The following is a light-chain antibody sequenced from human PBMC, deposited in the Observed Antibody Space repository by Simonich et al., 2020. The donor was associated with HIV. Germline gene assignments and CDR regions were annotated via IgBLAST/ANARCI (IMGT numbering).Light chain of an antibody. J-gene: IGKJ4*01. Sequence: EIVMTQSPATLSVPPGDRATLSCRASQSITTNLAWDQQKPGQAPRLLIYDASTRATGFPARFSGSGSGTDFTLTITSLQPEDFATYYCQQSYSTPLTFGGGTKVEIK. CDR1: QSITTN. V-gene: IGKV3-15*01. CDR3: QQSYSTPLT. CDR2: DAS.